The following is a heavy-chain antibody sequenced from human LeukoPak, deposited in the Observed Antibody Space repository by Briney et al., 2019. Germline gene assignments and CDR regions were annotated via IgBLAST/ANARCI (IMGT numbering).Heavy chain of an antibody. J-gene: IGHJ4*02. D-gene: IGHD3-3*01. CDR2: IYYSGST. V-gene: IGHV4-31*03. CDR3: AGFAEDYDFWSGYYRGGTFDY. Sequence: SETLSLTCTVSGGSISSGGYYWSWIRQHPGKGLEWIGYIYYSGSTYYNPSLKSRVTISVDTSKNQFSLKLSSVTAADTAVYYCAGFAEDYDFWSGYYRGGTFDYWGQGTLVTVSS. CDR1: GGSISSGGYY.